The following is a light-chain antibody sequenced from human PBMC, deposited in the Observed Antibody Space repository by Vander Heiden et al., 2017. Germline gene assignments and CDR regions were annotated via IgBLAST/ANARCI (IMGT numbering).Light chain of an antibody. CDR2: QIS. Sequence: VMTQTPLYFTVTLGQPASLSCSSNQGLVHPVGNIYLNWLHQRPGQPPKFLIYQISQRFAGAADRCIGSGAGTVFPLNSTKVEPEDVGVFFCYQATHPRAFGQGTRVEI. J-gene: IGKJ1*01. CDR3: YQATHPRA. V-gene: IGKV2-24*01. CDR1: QGLVHPVGNIY.